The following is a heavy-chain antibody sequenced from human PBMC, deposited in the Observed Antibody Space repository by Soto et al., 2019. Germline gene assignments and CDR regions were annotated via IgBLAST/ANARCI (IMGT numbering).Heavy chain of an antibody. D-gene: IGHD6-6*01. CDR2: INHSGST. V-gene: IGHV4-34*01. CDR3: ARQKEYSSSSRWFDP. CDR1: GGSFSGYY. Sequence: SETLSLTCAVYGGSFSGYYWSWIRQPPGKGLEWIGEINHSGSTSYNPSLKSRVTISVDTSKNQFSLKLSSVTAADTAVYYCARQKEYSSSSRWFDPWGQGTLVTVSS. J-gene: IGHJ5*02.